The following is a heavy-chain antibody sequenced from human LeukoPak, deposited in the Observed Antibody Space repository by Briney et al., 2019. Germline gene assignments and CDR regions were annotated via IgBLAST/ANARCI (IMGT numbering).Heavy chain of an antibody. Sequence: GGSLRLSCAASGFTFRTYWMHWVRQAPGKGLVWVSRINTDGRSTSYADSVKGRFTISRDNSKNTLYLQMNNLRAEDTAVYYCAKDLAWGLDYWGQGTPVTVSS. CDR2: INTDGRST. CDR3: AKDLAWGLDY. CDR1: GFTFRTYW. V-gene: IGHV3-74*01. J-gene: IGHJ4*02. D-gene: IGHD7-27*01.